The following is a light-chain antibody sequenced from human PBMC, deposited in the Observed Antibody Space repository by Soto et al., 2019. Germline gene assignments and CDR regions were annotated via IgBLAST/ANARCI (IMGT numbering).Light chain of an antibody. V-gene: IGLV2-14*01. CDR3: SSYTSGSTLEGYV. J-gene: IGLJ1*01. CDR2: DVS. Sequence: QSVLNQPASVSGSPGQSITISCTGTSSDVGGYNYVSWYQQHPGKAPKLMIYDVSNRPSGVSNRFSGSKSGNTASLTISGLQAEDEADYYCSSYTSGSTLEGYVFGTGTKVTVL. CDR1: SSDVGGYNY.